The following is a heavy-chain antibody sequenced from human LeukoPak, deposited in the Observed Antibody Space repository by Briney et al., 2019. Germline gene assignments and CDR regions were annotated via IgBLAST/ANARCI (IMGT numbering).Heavy chain of an antibody. J-gene: IGHJ3*02. CDR1: GFTVSSNY. CDR2: IYSGGST. V-gene: IGHV3-53*01. D-gene: IGHD3-22*01. Sequence: GGSLRLSCAASGFTVSSNYMSWVRQAPGKGLEWVSVIYSGGSTYYADSVKGRFTISRDNSKNTLYLQMNSLRAEDTAVYYCARGPMIVVPFGAFDIWGQGTMVTVSS. CDR3: ARGPMIVVPFGAFDI.